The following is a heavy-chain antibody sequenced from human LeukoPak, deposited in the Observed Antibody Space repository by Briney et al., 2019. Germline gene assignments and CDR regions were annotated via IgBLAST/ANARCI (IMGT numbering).Heavy chain of an antibody. CDR1: GFTFSGHA. D-gene: IGHD7-27*01. J-gene: IGHJ4*02. V-gene: IGHV3-23*01. CDR2: ISTSGGST. CDR3: AKDRPGEAWFDY. Sequence: GGSLRLSCAASGFTFSGHAMSWVRQAPGKGLEWVSGISTSGGSTYYGNSAKGRFAISRDNSKNMVYLQMNSLRADDTAVYYCAKDRPGEAWFDYWGQGTLVTVSS.